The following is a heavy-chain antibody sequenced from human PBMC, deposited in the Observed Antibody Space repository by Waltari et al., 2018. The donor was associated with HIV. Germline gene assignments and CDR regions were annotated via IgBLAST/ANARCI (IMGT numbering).Heavy chain of an antibody. CDR3: ARDRTMIVVSLGYFDL. CDR2: IYTSGST. J-gene: IGHJ2*01. D-gene: IGHD3-22*01. CDR1: GGSISSYY. Sequence: QVQLQESGPGLVKPSETLSLTCTVSGGSISSYYCSWIRQPAGKGLEWIGRIYTSGSTNYNPSLKSRVTMSVDTSKNQFSLKLSSVTAADTAVYYCARDRTMIVVSLGYFDLWGRGTLVTVSS. V-gene: IGHV4-4*07.